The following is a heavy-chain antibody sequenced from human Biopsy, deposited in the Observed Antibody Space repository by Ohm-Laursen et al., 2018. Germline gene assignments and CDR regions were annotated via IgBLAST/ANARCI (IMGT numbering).Heavy chain of an antibody. D-gene: IGHD6-19*01. Sequence: SETLSLTCTVSGDSVSSGSFYWTWIRQPPGQGLEYIGYIYDRGGTANHNPSLESRVTMSVDMPKNQFSLKLSSVTAADTAIYYCARGMRSSGWPYFDSWGQGTLVTVSS. V-gene: IGHV4-61*01. CDR2: IYDRGGTA. J-gene: IGHJ4*02. CDR3: ARGMRSSGWPYFDS. CDR1: GDSVSSGSFY.